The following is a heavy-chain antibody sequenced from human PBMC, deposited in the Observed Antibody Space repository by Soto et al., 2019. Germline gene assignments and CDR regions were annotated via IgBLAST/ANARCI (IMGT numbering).Heavy chain of an antibody. Sequence: PGGSLRLSCAASGFTFSSYGMHWVRQAPGKGLEWVAVTWYDGSNKYYADSVKGRFTISRDNSKNTLYLQMNSLRAEDTAVYYCARDCLAAAGPPSYWFDPWGQGTLVTVSS. J-gene: IGHJ5*02. CDR1: GFTFSSYG. V-gene: IGHV3-33*01. CDR2: TWYDGSNK. CDR3: ARDCLAAAGPPSYWFDP. D-gene: IGHD6-13*01.